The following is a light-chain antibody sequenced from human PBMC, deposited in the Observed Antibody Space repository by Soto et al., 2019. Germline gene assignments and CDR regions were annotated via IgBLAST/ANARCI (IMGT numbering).Light chain of an antibody. CDR3: QQSYSTPYT. V-gene: IGKV1-39*01. CDR1: QSISSY. CDR2: AAS. Sequence: DIQMTQSPSSLSASVGDRVTITCRASQSISSYLNWYQQKPGKAPKLLIYAASSLHSGVPSRFSGSGSGTDFTLTISSLQPADFATYYCQQSYSTPYTFGQGTKLEIK. J-gene: IGKJ2*01.